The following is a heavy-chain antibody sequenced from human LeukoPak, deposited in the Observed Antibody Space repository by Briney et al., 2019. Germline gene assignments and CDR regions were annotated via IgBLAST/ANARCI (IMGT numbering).Heavy chain of an antibody. CDR1: GYSMGSGYY. J-gene: IGHJ6*03. CDR2: IYHSGST. CDR3: ARSHIVVVPAGRGSRYFYMDV. Sequence: PSETLSLTCTVSGYSMGSGYYWGWIRLAPGKGLEWIGSIYHSGSTYYNLSLRRRVIMSVDTSKNQFSLKVNSVTAADTAIYYCARSHIVVVPAGRGSRYFYMDVWGRGTTVAVSS. D-gene: IGHD2-2*01. V-gene: IGHV4-38-2*02.